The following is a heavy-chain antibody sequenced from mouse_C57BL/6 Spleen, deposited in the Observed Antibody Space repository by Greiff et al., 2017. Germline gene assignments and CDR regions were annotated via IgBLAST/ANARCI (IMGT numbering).Heavy chain of an antibody. D-gene: IGHD1-1*01. J-gene: IGHJ3*01. CDR1: GYSITSGYY. V-gene: IGHV3-6*01. Sequence: EVKLQESGPGLVKPSQSLSLTCSVTGYSITSGYYWNWIRQFPGNKLEWMGYISYDGSNNYNPSLKNRISITRDTSKNQFFLKLNSVTTEDTATYYCARENYGSSFLAYWGQGTLVTVSA. CDR2: ISYDGSN. CDR3: ARENYGSSFLAY.